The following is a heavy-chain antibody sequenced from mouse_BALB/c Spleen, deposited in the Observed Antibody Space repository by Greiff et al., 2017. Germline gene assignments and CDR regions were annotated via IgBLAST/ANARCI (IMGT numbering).Heavy chain of an antibody. CDR2: IGSGGSYT. J-gene: IGHJ1*01. CDR1: GFTFSSYT. V-gene: IGHV5-6-4*01. D-gene: IGHD2-2*01. CDR3: TRADGYDRRDFDV. Sequence: EVMLVESGGGLVKPGGSLKLSCAASGFTFSSYTMSWVRQTPEKRLEWVATIGSGGSYTYYPDSVKGRFTISRDNAKNTLYLQMSSLKSEDTAMYYCTRADGYDRRDFDVWGAGTTVTVSS.